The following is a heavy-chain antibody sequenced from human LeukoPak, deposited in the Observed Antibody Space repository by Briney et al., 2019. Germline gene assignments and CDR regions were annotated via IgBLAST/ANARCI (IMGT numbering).Heavy chain of an antibody. Sequence: GGSLRLSCAASGFTFSSYAMHWVRQAPGKGLEWVAVISYDGSNKYYADSVKGRFTISRDNAKNSLYLQMNSLRAEDTAVYYCARDLIRVYGPYGMDVWGQGTTVTVSS. D-gene: IGHD2-8*01. V-gene: IGHV3-30-3*01. J-gene: IGHJ6*02. CDR2: ISYDGSNK. CDR1: GFTFSSYA. CDR3: ARDLIRVYGPYGMDV.